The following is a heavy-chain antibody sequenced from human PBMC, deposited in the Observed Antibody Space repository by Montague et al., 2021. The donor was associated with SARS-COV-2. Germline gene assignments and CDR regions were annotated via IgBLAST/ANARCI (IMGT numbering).Heavy chain of an antibody. CDR1: GGSFSDNF. D-gene: IGHD3-22*01. CDR3: ARSGYCDRSGFADSVRWFDT. CDR2: INRSGST. J-gene: IGHJ5*02. V-gene: IGHV4-34*01. Sequence: SETLSLTCAVSGGSFSDNFWTWIRQPPGTGLELIGEINRSGSTNYNLSLTSRLSISIDTSKTQFYLNLRSSTAADTAIYYCARSGYCDRSGFADSVRWFDTWGPGTLVTVSS.